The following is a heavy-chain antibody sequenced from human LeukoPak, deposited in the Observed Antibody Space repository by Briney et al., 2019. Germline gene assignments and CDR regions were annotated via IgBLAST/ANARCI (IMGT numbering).Heavy chain of an antibody. Sequence: QTGGSLRLSCAASGFTFSSYEMNWVRQAPGKGLEWVSYISSSGSTIYYADSVKGRFTISRDNAKNSLYLQMNSLRAEDTAVYYCARVLGGFLSYWGQGTLVTVSS. D-gene: IGHD3-16*01. CDR3: ARVLGGFLSY. CDR2: ISSSGSTI. CDR1: GFTFSSYE. J-gene: IGHJ4*02. V-gene: IGHV3-48*03.